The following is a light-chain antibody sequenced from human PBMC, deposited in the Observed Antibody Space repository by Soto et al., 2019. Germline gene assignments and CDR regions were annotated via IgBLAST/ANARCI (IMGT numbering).Light chain of an antibody. CDR2: GAS. Sequence: EIVMTQSPATLSVSPGERATLSCRASHSVSSRLAWYQQKPGQAPRLLIYGASTRGTGLPARFSGSGSGTDFTLTISSLQSEDFAVYYCQHYTNWPLTFGGGTKVEIK. CDR3: QHYTNWPLT. CDR1: HSVSSR. V-gene: IGKV3-15*01. J-gene: IGKJ4*01.